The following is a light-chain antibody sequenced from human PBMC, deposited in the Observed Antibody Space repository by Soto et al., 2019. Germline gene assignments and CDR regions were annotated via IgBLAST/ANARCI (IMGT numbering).Light chain of an antibody. CDR1: SSDVGGYNY. J-gene: IGLJ1*01. CDR2: DVS. Sequence: QSALTQPASVSGSPGQSITISCTGTSSDVGGYNYVSWYQQHPGKAPKLMIYDVSNRPSGVSNRFSGSKSDNTASLTISGLQAEDEADYYCSSYTSSSIYVFGPGTKLTVL. V-gene: IGLV2-14*01. CDR3: SSYTSSSIYV.